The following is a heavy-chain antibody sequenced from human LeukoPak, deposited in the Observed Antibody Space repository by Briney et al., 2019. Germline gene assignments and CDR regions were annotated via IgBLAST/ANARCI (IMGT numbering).Heavy chain of an antibody. CDR3: ARGPNYGGNSKDFDY. CDR2: INHSGST. CDR1: GGSFSGYD. Sequence: PWETLSLTCAVYGGSFSGYDWSWIRQPPGKGLEWIGEINHSGSTNYNPSLKSRVTISVDTSKNQFSLTLSSVTAADTAVYYCARGPNYGGNSKDFDYWGQGTLVTVSS. D-gene: IGHD4-23*01. J-gene: IGHJ4*02. V-gene: IGHV4-34*01.